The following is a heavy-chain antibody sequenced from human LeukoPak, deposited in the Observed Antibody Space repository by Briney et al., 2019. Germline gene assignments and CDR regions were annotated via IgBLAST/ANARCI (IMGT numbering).Heavy chain of an antibody. V-gene: IGHV3-11*04. CDR1: GFTFSDYY. J-gene: IGHJ4*02. Sequence: GGSLRLSCAASGFTFSDYYMTWIRQAPGQGPEWISYISSSGGTIFYADPVKGRFTISRDNGKNSLYLQMNSLRAEDTAVYYCATGPSGYFLSYWGQGTLVTVSS. CDR3: ATGPSGYFLSY. D-gene: IGHD1-26*01. CDR2: ISSSGGTI.